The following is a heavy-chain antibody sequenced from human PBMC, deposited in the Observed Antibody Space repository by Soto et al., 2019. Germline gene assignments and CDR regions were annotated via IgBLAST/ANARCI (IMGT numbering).Heavy chain of an antibody. CDR2: IGNDVTT. CDR3: AMIFSGTSPDY. V-gene: IGHV3-23*01. CDR1: GFTFSSYY. D-gene: IGHD3-9*01. J-gene: IGHJ4*02. Sequence: EVQLLESGAGLVQPGGSLRLSCGVSGFTFSSYYMSWVRPAPGKGLEWVSVIGNDVTTYYADSVKVRFTISRDNSRNTVDLQMNSLRAEGTAVYYCAMIFSGTSPDYWGQGTLVTVSS.